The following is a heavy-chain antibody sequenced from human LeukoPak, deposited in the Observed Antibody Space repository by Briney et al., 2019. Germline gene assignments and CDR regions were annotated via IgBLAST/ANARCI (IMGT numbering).Heavy chain of an antibody. CDR3: AKKSPFWVVQPPYYFDY. V-gene: IGHV3-23*01. Sequence: GGSLRLSCAASGFTFSSYAMSWVRQAPGKGLEWVSAISGSGGSTYYADSVKGRFTISRDNSKNTLYLQMNSLRAEDTAVYYCAKKSPFWVVQPPYYFDYWGQGTLVTVSS. D-gene: IGHD1-1*01. CDR2: ISGSGGST. J-gene: IGHJ4*02. CDR1: GFTFSSYA.